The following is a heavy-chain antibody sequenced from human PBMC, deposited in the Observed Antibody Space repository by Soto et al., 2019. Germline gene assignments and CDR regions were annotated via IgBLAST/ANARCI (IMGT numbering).Heavy chain of an antibody. J-gene: IGHJ5*02. CDR2: IYYSGST. CDR1: GGSISSYY. Sequence: QVQLQESGPGLVKPSETLSLTCTVSGGSISSYYWSWIRQPPGKGLEWIGYIYYSGSTNYNPSLNGRVTISVDTSKNQFSRKLSSVTAADTAVYYCARGGYSGCLDENWYDPWGQGTLVTVSS. CDR3: ARGGYSGCLDENWYDP. D-gene: IGHD5-12*01. V-gene: IGHV4-59*08.